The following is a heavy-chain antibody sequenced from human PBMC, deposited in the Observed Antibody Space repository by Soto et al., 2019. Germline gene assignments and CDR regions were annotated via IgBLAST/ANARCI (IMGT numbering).Heavy chain of an antibody. J-gene: IGHJ6*03. CDR3: ATLMYWLCHMDV. V-gene: IGHV4-39*01. Sequence: QLQLQESGPGLVKPSETLSLTCTVSGGSITSSSYYWGWLRQPPGKGLEWIGSNYYGGSTYYSPSLKGRVTVSVVTSKNQFALKLSSVTAADTAVYYCATLMYWLCHMDVWGKGTTVTVSS. CDR1: GGSITSSSYY. CDR2: NYYGGST. D-gene: IGHD2-15*01.